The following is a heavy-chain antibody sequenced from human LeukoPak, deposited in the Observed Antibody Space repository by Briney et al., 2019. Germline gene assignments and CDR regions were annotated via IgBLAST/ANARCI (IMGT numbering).Heavy chain of an antibody. J-gene: IGHJ4*02. Sequence: GGSLRLSCAVSGFTFSSYAMSWVRQAPGKGLEWVSAITGSGTGSGDSTYYADSVKGRFTISRDNAKNSLYLQMNSLRDEDTAVYYCATPYGSGSYGFDYWGQGTLVTVSS. CDR2: ITGSGTGSGDST. CDR1: GFTFSSYA. CDR3: ATPYGSGSYGFDY. V-gene: IGHV3-23*01. D-gene: IGHD3-10*01.